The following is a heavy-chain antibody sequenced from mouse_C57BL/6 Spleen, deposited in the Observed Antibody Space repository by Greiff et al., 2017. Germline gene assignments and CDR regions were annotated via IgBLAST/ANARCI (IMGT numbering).Heavy chain of an antibody. J-gene: IGHJ4*01. V-gene: IGHV6-3*01. CDR2: IRLKSDNYAT. CDR3: TRTNYYGSVPGAMDY. D-gene: IGHD1-1*01. Sequence: EVKLVESGGGLVQPGGSMKLSCVASGFTFSNYWMNWVRQSPEKGLEWVAQIRLKSDNYATHYAESVKGRFTISRDDSKSSVYLQMNNLRAEDTGIYYCTRTNYYGSVPGAMDYWGQGTSVTVSS. CDR1: GFTFSNYW.